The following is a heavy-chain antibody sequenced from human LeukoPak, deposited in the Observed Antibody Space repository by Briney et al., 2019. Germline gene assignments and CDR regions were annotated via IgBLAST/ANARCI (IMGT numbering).Heavy chain of an antibody. J-gene: IGHJ5*02. D-gene: IGHD3-22*01. CDR2: ITGSGGST. CDR3: AKDRVHPTWLRGPAFDP. CDR1: GFTFSSYA. V-gene: IGHV3-23*01. Sequence: GSLRLSCAASGFTFSSYAMNWVRQAPGKGLEWVSVITGSGGSTYYADSVKGRFTISRDNSKNTLYLQMNSLRVEDTAVYYCAKDRVHPTWLRGPAFDPWGQGTLVTVSS.